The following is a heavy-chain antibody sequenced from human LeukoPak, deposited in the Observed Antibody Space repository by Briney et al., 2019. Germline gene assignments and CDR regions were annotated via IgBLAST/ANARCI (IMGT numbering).Heavy chain of an antibody. CDR1: GGSFSGYY. J-gene: IGHJ3*02. Sequence: SETLSLTCAVYGGSFSGYYWSWIRQPPGKGLEWIGSIYYSGSTYYNPSLKSRVTISVDTSKNQFSLKLSSVTAADTAVYYCARLCSSTSWGDAFDIWGQGTMVTVSS. CDR2: IYYSGST. CDR3: ARLCSSTSWGDAFDI. V-gene: IGHV4-34*01. D-gene: IGHD2-2*01.